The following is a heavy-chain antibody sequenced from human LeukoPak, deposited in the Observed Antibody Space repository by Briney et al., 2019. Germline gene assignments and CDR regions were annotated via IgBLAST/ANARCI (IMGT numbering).Heavy chain of an antibody. J-gene: IGHJ4*02. CDR1: GFTFSSYA. CDR2: ISGSGGST. D-gene: IGHD4-11*01. V-gene: IGHV3-23*01. CDR3: AKVRGGHDYSNYVPYFDY. Sequence: GGSLRLSRAASGFTFSSYAMSWVRQAPGKGLEWVSAISGSGGSTYYADSVKGRFTISRDNSKNTLYLQMNSLRAEDTAVYYCAKVRGGHDYSNYVPYFDYWGQGTLVTVSS.